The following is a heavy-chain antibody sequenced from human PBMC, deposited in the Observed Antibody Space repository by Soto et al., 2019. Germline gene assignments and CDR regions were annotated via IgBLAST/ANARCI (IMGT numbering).Heavy chain of an antibody. CDR1: GFTFGSHW. CDR3: SRVMKEWGDPTVI. D-gene: IGHD3-3*01. CDR2: INSDGSST. J-gene: IGHJ3*02. Sequence: EVQLVESGGGLVQPGGSLRLSCAASGFTFGSHWMHWVRQAPGKGLVWVSRINSDGSSTTYADSLKGRFTISRDDARATLDQQMTSLRTADTAVYYCSRVMKEWGDPTVIWGQAPLVNVSA. V-gene: IGHV3-74*01.